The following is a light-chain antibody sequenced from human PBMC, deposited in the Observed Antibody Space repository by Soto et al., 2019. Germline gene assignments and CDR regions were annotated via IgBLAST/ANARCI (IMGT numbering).Light chain of an antibody. J-gene: IGKJ2*01. V-gene: IGKV3-15*01. CDR2: DAS. CDR1: QSISRS. Sequence: EIVLTQSPAILSVSPGERATLSCRASQSISRSLAWYQQKPGQAPRLLISDASTRATGIPARFSGSGSGTEFTLTISSLQSEDFALYYCHQYNIWPTGTLGQGTKVEIK. CDR3: HQYNIWPTGT.